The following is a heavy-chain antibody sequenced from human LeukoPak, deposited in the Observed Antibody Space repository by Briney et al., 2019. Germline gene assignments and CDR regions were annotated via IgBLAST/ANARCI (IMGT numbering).Heavy chain of an antibody. J-gene: IGHJ5*02. D-gene: IGHD3-3*01. CDR1: GYSISSGYY. Sequence: SETLSLTCTVSGYSISSGYYWGWVRQPPEKGLEWIGSIDHSGRTFYNPSLKSRATILVDTSKNQLSLKMSSVTAADTAVYYCARVPHGETIFGVVLYWFDPWGQGTLVTVSS. CDR2: IDHSGRT. CDR3: ARVPHGETIFGVVLYWFDP. V-gene: IGHV4-38-2*02.